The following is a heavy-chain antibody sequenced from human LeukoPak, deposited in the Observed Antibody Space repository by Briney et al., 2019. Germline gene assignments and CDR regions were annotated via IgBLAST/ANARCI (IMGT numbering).Heavy chain of an antibody. V-gene: IGHV1-69*04. D-gene: IGHD3-16*01. CDR2: IIPILDVT. J-gene: IGHJ4*02. Sequence: SVTVSCKASGGTFSRYGISWVRQAPGQGLEWMGRIIPILDVTNYAQKFQGRVTITADKSTTTAYMELSGLRSEDTAVYFCARGFESSTSYVSDFDFWGQGSLVTVSS. CDR3: ARGFESSTSYVSDFDF. CDR1: GGTFSRYG.